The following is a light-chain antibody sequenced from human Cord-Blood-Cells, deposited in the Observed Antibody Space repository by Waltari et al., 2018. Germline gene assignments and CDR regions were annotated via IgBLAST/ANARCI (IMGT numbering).Light chain of an antibody. CDR2: GAS. CDR1: QSVSSSY. V-gene: IGKV3-20*01. Sequence: EIVLPQSPGTLSLSPGERATLSCRASQSVSSSYLAWYQQKPGQAPRPLIYGASSRATGIPDRFSGSGSGTDFTLTISRLEPEDFAVYYCQQYGSSTYTFGQGTKLEIK. J-gene: IGKJ2*01. CDR3: QQYGSSTYT.